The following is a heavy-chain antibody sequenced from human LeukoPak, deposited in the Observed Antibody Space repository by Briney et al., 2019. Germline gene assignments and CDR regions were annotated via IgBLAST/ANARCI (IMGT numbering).Heavy chain of an antibody. J-gene: IGHJ4*02. D-gene: IGHD3-10*01. V-gene: IGHV3-48*01. CDR3: ARASGPFDY. Sequence: GGSLRLSCAASGFTFSSYSMNWVRQAPGQGLEWVSYISGGSGTIYYADSVKGRFTISRDNAKNTLYLQMNSLRAEDTAVYSCARASGPFDYWGQGTLVTVSS. CDR2: ISGGSGTI. CDR1: GFTFSSYS.